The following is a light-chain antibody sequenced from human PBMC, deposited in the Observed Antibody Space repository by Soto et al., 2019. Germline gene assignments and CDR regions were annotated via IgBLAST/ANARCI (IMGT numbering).Light chain of an antibody. J-gene: IGKJ1*01. CDR2: WAS. V-gene: IGKV4-1*01. Sequence: DIVMTQSPYSLAVSLAEGATINCRSTPSVLSNSNNKNYLAWYKQKPGQPPKLLIYWASTRESGVPDRFSGSGSGTDFTLTISSLQAEDVAVYFCLQYYNTPRTFGQGTKVEIK. CDR1: PSVLSNSNNKNY. CDR3: LQYYNTPRT.